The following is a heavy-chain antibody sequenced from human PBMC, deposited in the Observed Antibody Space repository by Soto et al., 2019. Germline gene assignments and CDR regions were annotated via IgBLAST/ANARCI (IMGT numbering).Heavy chain of an antibody. J-gene: IGHJ4*02. CDR2: IYYGGST. D-gene: IGHD3-10*01. CDR3: ARSSPMDFDY. V-gene: IGHV4-39*01. Sequence: ASETLSLTCTVSGGSISSSIYYWGWIRPPPGKGLEWIGSIYYGGSTYYNPSLKSRVTISVDTSKNQFSLKLSSVTAADTAVYYCARSSPMDFDYWGQGTLVTVSS. CDR1: GGSISSSIYY.